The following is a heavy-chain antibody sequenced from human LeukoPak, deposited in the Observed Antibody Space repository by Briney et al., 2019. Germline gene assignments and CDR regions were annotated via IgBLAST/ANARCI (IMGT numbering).Heavy chain of an antibody. V-gene: IGHV3-15*01. J-gene: IGHJ4*02. D-gene: IGHD3-22*01. CDR2: IQSKTDGGTT. Sequence: GGSLRLSCAASGFTFSNAWMSWVRQAPGKGLEWVGRIQSKTDGGTTDYAATVKSRFTISRDDTNNTLNLQMNSLKTEDTAVYYCTRPPYYYDGSGYYYGGDCWGQGTLVTVSS. CDR1: GFTFSNAW. CDR3: TRPPYYYDGSGYYYGGDC.